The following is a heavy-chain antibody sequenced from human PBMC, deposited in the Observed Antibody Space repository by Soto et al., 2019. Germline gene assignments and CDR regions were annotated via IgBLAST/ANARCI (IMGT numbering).Heavy chain of an antibody. D-gene: IGHD3-22*01. V-gene: IGHV3-64D*06. CDR2: ISSNGGST. Sequence: VRLSCSASGFTFSSYAMHWVRQAPGKGLEYVSAISSNGGSTYYADSVKGRFTISRDNSKNTLYLQMSSLRAEDTAVYYCVNGCDSSGYYDGPHPRSEYFEHWGQGTLVTVSS. CDR3: VNGCDSSGYYDGPHPRSEYFEH. J-gene: IGHJ1*01. CDR1: GFTFSSYA.